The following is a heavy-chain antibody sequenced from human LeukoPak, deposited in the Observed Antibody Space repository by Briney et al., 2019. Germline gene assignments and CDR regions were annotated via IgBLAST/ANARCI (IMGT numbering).Heavy chain of an antibody. CDR1: GGSISSYY. J-gene: IGHJ4*02. Sequence: SETLSLTCTVFGGSISSYYWSWIRQPPGKGLEWIGYVYYSGSTYYNPSLKSRVTISVDTSKNKFSLKLSSVAAADTAVYYCARQTYYYDSSGYYRYYFDYWGQGTLVTVSS. CDR2: VYYSGST. V-gene: IGHV4-59*01. CDR3: ARQTYYYDSSGYYRYYFDY. D-gene: IGHD3-22*01.